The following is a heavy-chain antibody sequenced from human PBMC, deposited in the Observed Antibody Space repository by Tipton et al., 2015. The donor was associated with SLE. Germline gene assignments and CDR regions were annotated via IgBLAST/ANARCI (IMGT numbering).Heavy chain of an antibody. Sequence: SLRLSCAASGFSLSNYPMHWVRQAPGKGLESVSAIRPNGVSTYYANSVKGRFTISRDNSRNTLYLQMGSLTTEDMALYYCVREAPPGSYDFWGRGTLVTVSS. J-gene: IGHJ4*02. V-gene: IGHV3-64*01. CDR2: IRPNGVST. CDR1: GFSLSNYP. D-gene: IGHD3/OR15-3a*01. CDR3: VREAPPGSYDF.